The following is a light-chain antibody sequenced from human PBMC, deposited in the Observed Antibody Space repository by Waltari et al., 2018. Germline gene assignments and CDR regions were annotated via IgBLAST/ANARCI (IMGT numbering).Light chain of an antibody. CDR3: QQYYSTPRT. V-gene: IGKV4-1*01. CDR1: PSVLYSSNNKNY. J-gene: IGKJ1*01. CDR2: WAS. Sequence: DIVMTQSPDSLAVSLGERATINCKSSPSVLYSSNNKNYLAWYQQKPGQPPKLLIYWASTRESGVPDRFSGSGSGTDFTLTISSLQAEDVAVYYCQQYYSTPRTFGQGTKVGIK.